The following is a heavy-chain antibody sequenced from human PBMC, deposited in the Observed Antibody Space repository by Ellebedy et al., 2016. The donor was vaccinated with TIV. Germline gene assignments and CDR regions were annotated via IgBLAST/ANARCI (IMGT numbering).Heavy chain of an antibody. V-gene: IGHV4-59*12. J-gene: IGHJ4*02. CDR3: ARVGDSGVYFDY. D-gene: IGHD2-15*01. CDR2: IYYSGST. Sequence: MPSETLSLTCTVSGGSISSYYWSWLRQPPGKGLEWIGYIYYSGSTNYIPSLKSRVTISVDTSKNQFSLKLSSVTAADTAVYYCARVGDSGVYFDYWGQGTLVTVSS. CDR1: GGSISSYY.